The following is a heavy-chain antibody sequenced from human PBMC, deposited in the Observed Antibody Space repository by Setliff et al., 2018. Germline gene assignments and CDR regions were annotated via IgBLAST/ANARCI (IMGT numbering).Heavy chain of an antibody. CDR3: ARVRIVPYCMDV. Sequence: SSETLSPTCTVSGGSIGSYYWTWIRQPAGRGLEWIGRIYTTGSTNFNPSLNSRVTMSLDKSKNQFSLKLSSVTAADSAVYFCARVRIVPYCMDVWGKGTTVTVSS. CDR1: GGSIGSYY. D-gene: IGHD2-15*01. CDR2: IYTTGST. V-gene: IGHV4-4*07. J-gene: IGHJ6*03.